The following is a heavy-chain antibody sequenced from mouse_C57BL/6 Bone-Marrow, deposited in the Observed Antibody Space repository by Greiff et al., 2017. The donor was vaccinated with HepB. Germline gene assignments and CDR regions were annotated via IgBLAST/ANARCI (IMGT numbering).Heavy chain of an antibody. D-gene: IGHD3-2*02. V-gene: IGHV3-1*01. J-gene: IGHJ3*01. CDR1: GYSITSGYD. CDR3: ARGEQAGDFAY. CDR2: ISYSGST. Sequence: EVMLVESGPGMVKPSQSLSLTCTVTGYSITSGYDWHCIRHFPGNKLEWMGYISYSGSTNYNPSLKSRISITQDTSKNHFFLKLNSVTTEDTASYVCARGEQAGDFAYWGQGTLVTVSA.